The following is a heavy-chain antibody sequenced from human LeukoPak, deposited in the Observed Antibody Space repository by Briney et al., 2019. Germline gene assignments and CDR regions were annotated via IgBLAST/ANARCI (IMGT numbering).Heavy chain of an antibody. V-gene: IGHV3-23*01. CDR1: GFTFSSYA. J-gene: IGHJ4*02. D-gene: IGHD3-9*01. Sequence: GGSLRLSCATSGFTFSSYAMSWVRQAPGKGLEWVSGIGASGGSTYYADTVKGRFTISRDNSKNTLYLQMNSLRTEDTAVYYCAKAEGYDILTGLDYWGQGTLVTVSS. CDR3: AKAEGYDILTGLDY. CDR2: IGASGGST.